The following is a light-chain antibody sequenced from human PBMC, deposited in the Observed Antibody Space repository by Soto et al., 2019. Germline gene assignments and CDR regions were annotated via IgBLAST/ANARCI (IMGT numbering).Light chain of an antibody. CDR3: QQYDTLPLT. J-gene: IGKJ4*01. CDR1: QDINNY. CDR2: DAS. Sequence: DIPMTQSPSSLSASVGDRVTISCQASQDINNYLNWYQQKPAKAPKRLIYDASDLETGVPSRCSGSGSGTDFSFTISNLQPEDAATYYGQQYDTLPLTFGGGTRLEIK. V-gene: IGKV1-33*01.